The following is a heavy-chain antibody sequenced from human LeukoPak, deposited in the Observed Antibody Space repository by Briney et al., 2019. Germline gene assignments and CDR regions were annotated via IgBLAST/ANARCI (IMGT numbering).Heavy chain of an antibody. CDR3: ASLLYYYDSSGLDAFDI. CDR2: INHSGST. Sequence: SETLSLTCAVYGGSFSGYYWSWIRQPPGKGLEWIGEINHSGSTNYNPSLKSRVTISVDTSKNQFSLKLSSVTAADTAVYYCASLLYYYDSSGLDAFDIWGQGTLVTVSS. V-gene: IGHV4-34*01. J-gene: IGHJ3*02. CDR1: GGSFSGYY. D-gene: IGHD3-22*01.